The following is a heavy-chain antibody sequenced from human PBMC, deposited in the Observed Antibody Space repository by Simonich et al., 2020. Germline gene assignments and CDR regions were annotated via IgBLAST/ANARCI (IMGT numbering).Heavy chain of an antibody. V-gene: IGHV4-34*01. Sequence: QLQLQESGPELLKPSETLSLTCAVYGGSFSGYYWSWIRQPPGKGLEWIGEINHSGSTNYNPSLKSRVTISVDTSKNQFSLKLSSVTAADTAVYYCAREGFSGSYYDYWGQGTLVTVSS. CDR1: GGSFSGYY. J-gene: IGHJ4*02. D-gene: IGHD1-26*01. CDR3: AREGFSGSYYDY. CDR2: INHSGST.